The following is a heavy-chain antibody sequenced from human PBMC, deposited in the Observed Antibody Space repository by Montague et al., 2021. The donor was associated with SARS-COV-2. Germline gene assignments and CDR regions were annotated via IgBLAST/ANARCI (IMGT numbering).Heavy chain of an antibody. CDR1: GGSLSGFY. CDR3: ARSPDYRGNDYFDS. D-gene: IGHD4-23*01. Sequence: SETLSLTCAVYGGSLSGFYWTWIRQAPGKGLEWVGEITHGGSTSXSPALKSRLTISLDTSKNQFSLKLDSVTAADTATYYCARSPDYRGNDYFDSWGQGALVIVSS. J-gene: IGHJ4*02. V-gene: IGHV4-34*01. CDR2: ITHGGST.